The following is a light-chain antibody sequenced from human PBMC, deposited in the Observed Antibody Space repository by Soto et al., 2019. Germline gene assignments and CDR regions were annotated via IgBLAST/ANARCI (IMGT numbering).Light chain of an antibody. CDR1: SGHSNYA. J-gene: IGLJ2*01. CDR2: VNSDGSH. V-gene: IGLV4-69*01. Sequence: QSVLTQSPSASASLGASVKLTCTLSSGHSNYAIAWHQQLPEKGPRYLMKVNSDGSHSKGDGIPDRFSGSSSGAERYLTVYSIQAEDEADYYCQTWDTGIVLFGGGTKLTVL. CDR3: QTWDTGIVL.